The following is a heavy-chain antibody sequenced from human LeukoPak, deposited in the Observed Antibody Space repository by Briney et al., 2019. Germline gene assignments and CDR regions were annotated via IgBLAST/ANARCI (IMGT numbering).Heavy chain of an antibody. CDR3: AREQFQPPYCSGGSCYLH. CDR1: GYTFTDYY. CDR2: INPNSGGT. D-gene: IGHD2-15*01. J-gene: IGHJ4*02. V-gene: IGHV1-2*02. Sequence: GASVKVSCKASGYTFTDYYMHWVRQAPGQGLEWMGWINPNSGGTNYAQKFQGRVTVTRDTSISTAYMELSRLRSDDTAVYYCAREQFQPPYCSGGSCYLHWGQGTLVTVSS.